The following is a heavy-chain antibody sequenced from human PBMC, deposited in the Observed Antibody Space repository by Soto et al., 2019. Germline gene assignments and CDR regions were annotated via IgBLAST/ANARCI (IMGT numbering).Heavy chain of an antibody. J-gene: IGHJ6*03. D-gene: IGHD3-3*01. Sequence: ASETLSLTCAVYGGSFSGYYWSWILQPPWKGLEWIGEINHSGSTNYNPSLKSRVTISVDTSKNQFSLKLSSVTAADTAVYYCARKRVYYDFWSGYYKYYYMDVWGKGTTVTVSS. CDR2: INHSGST. CDR3: ARKRVYYDFWSGYYKYYYMDV. V-gene: IGHV4-34*01. CDR1: GGSFSGYY.